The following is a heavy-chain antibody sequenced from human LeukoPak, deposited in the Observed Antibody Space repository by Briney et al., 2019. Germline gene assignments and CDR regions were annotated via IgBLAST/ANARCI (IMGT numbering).Heavy chain of an antibody. CDR2: IKQDGSQE. CDR1: GFTLSTYW. CDR3: ARGVPYPSWSGPHYSDD. Sequence: GGSLRLSCAASGFTLSTYWMSWVRQAPGKGLVWVAHIKQDGSQEYYVDSVRGRFTISRDNAKNSLNLQMNYLRSDDTAVYYCARGVPYPSWSGPHYSDDWGQGILVTVSS. V-gene: IGHV3-7*01. D-gene: IGHD3-3*01. J-gene: IGHJ4*02.